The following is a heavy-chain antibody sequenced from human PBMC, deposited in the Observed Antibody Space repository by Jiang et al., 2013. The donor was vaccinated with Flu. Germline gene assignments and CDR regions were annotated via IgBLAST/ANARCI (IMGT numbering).Heavy chain of an antibody. CDR1: GFSLSTSGMC. CDR2: IDWDDDK. CDR3: ARIRYYYDSSGYYVFDY. V-gene: IGHV2-70*11. J-gene: IGHJ4*02. Sequence: KPTQTLTLTCTFSGFSLSTSGMCVSWIRQPPGKALEWLARIDWDDDKYYSTSLKTRLTISKDTSKNQVVLTMTNMDPVDTATYYCARIRYYYDSSGYYVFDYWGQGTLVTVSS. D-gene: IGHD3-22*01.